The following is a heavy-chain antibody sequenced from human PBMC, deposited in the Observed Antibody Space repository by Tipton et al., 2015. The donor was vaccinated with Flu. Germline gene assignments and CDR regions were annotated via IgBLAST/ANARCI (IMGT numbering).Heavy chain of an antibody. V-gene: IGHV4-39*07. J-gene: IGHJ4*02. D-gene: IGHD4-17*01. CDR3: ARGGAYGEVTDY. CDR2: IYYSGST. CDR1: GGSISSSSYY. Sequence: GLVKPSETLSLTCTVSGGSISSSSYYWGWIRQPPGKGLEWIGSIYYSGSTYYDPSLKSRVTISVDTSKNQFSLKLSSVTAADTAVYYCARGGAYGEVTDYWGQGTLVTVSS.